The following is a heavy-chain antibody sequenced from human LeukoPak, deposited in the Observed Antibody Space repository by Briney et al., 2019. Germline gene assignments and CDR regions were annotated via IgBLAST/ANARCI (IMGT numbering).Heavy chain of an antibody. J-gene: IGHJ4*02. D-gene: IGHD4-23*01. Sequence: SETLSLTCTVSGGSISSYYWSWIRRPPGKGLEWIGYIYYSGNTNYNPSLKSRVTISVDTSNNQFSLKLSSVTAADTAVYYCARRGGGYGGNYYFDYWGQGTLVTVSS. CDR2: IYYSGNT. V-gene: IGHV4-59*01. CDR3: ARRGGGYGGNYYFDY. CDR1: GGSISSYY.